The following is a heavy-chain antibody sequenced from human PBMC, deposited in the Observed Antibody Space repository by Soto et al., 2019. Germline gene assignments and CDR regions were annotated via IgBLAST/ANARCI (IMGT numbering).Heavy chain of an antibody. V-gene: IGHV4-30-2*01. Sequence: SETLSLTCAVSGGSISSGGYSWIWIRQPPGKGLEWIGYIYHSGSTYYNPSLKSRVTISEDRSKNQFSLKLNSATAADTAVYYCARVPDYWGQGTLVTAPQ. CDR3: ARVPDY. CDR1: GGSISSGGYS. CDR2: IYHSGST. J-gene: IGHJ4*02.